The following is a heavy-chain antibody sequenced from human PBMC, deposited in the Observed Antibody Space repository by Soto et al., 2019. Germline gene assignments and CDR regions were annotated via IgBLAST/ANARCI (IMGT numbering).Heavy chain of an antibody. Sequence: SPTLSLTCAISGDSVSSNSAAWNWIRQSPSRGLEWLGRTYYRSKWYHDYAISVQSRIIINPDTSKNQFSLQLNSMSPEDTAVYYYVRDDKRLDPSVQGILLTVSS. CDR3: VRDDKRLDP. CDR2: TYYRSKWYH. J-gene: IGHJ5*02. V-gene: IGHV6-1*01. CDR1: GDSVSSNSAA.